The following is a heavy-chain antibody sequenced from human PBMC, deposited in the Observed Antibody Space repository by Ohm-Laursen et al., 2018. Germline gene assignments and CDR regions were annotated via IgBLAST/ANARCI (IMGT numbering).Heavy chain of an antibody. Sequence: GASVKVSCNASGYTFTSYYMHWVRQAPGQGLEWMGIINPSGGSTSYAQKFQGRVTMTRDTSTSTVYMELSSLRSEDTAVYYCARGDTVVPPPSYGMDVWGQGTTVTVSS. CDR2: INPSGGST. D-gene: IGHD4-23*01. V-gene: IGHV1-46*01. CDR3: ARGDTVVPPPSYGMDV. J-gene: IGHJ6*02. CDR1: GYTFTSYY.